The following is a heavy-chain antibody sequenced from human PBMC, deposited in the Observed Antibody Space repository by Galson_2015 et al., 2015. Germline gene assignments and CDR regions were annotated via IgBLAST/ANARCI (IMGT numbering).Heavy chain of an antibody. Sequence: TLSLTCTVSGGSISSGGYYWSWIRQHPGKGLEWIGYIYYSGSTYYNPSPKSRVTISVDTSKNQFSLKLSSVTAADTAVYYCARVPITCSSTSCPPTDAFDIWGQGTMVTVSS. J-gene: IGHJ3*02. CDR2: IYYSGST. D-gene: IGHD2-2*01. CDR3: ARVPITCSSTSCPPTDAFDI. CDR1: GGSISSGGYY. V-gene: IGHV4-31*03.